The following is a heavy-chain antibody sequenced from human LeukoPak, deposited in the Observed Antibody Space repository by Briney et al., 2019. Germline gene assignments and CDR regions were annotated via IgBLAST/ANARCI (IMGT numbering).Heavy chain of an antibody. CDR3: AKGTPADRGYCSGGSCYSAGYFDY. V-gene: IGHV3-66*01. D-gene: IGHD2-15*01. CDR1: GFTVSSNF. Sequence: PGGSLRLSCAASGFTVSSNFMSWVRQAPGKGLEWVSVIYSGGSTYYADSVKGRFTISRDNSKNTLYLQMNSLRAEDTAVYYCAKGTPADRGYCSGGSCYSAGYFDYWGQGTLVTVSS. CDR2: IYSGGST. J-gene: IGHJ4*02.